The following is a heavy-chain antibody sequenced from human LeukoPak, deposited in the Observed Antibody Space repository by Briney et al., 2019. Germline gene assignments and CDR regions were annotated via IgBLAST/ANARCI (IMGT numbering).Heavy chain of an antibody. CDR2: IYYSGST. V-gene: IGHV4-59*01. CDR1: GGSISSYY. Sequence: SETLSLTCTVSGGSISSYYWSWIRQPPGKGLEWIGYIYYSGSTNYNPSLKSRVTISVDTSKNQFSLKLSSVTAADTAVYYCARGFKGYSSSSPYYYYYMDVWGKGTTVTVSS. J-gene: IGHJ6*03. D-gene: IGHD6-6*01. CDR3: ARGFKGYSSSSPYYYYYMDV.